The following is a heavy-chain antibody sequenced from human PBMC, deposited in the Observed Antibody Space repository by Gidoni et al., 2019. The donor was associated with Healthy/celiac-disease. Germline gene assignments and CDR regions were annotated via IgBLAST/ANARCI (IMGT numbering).Heavy chain of an antibody. D-gene: IGHD3-3*01. CDR1: GGSFSGYY. Sequence: QVQLQKWGAGLLKPSETLSLTCAVYGGSFSGYYWSWIRQPPGKGLEWIGEINHSGSTNYNPSLKSRVTISVDTSKNQFSLKLSSVTAADTAVYYCARGLGTIFGVGSHWFDPWGQGTLVTVSS. J-gene: IGHJ5*02. CDR2: INHSGST. CDR3: ARGLGTIFGVGSHWFDP. V-gene: IGHV4-34*01.